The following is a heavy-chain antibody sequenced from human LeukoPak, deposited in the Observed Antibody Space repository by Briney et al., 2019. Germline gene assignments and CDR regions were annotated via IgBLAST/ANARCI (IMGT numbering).Heavy chain of an antibody. CDR1: GFTFSSYG. D-gene: IGHD1-26*01. Sequence: GGSLRLSCAASGFTFSSYGMHWVRQAPGKGLEWVAVISYDGSNKYYADSVKGRFTISRDNSKNTLYLQMNSLRAEDTAVYYCAKDGVHSGSPFFDYWGQGTLVTVSS. V-gene: IGHV3-30*18. CDR3: AKDGVHSGSPFFDY. J-gene: IGHJ4*02. CDR2: ISYDGSNK.